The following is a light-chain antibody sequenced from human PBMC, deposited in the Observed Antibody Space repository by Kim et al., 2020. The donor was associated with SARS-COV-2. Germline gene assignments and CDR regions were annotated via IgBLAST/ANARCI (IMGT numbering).Light chain of an antibody. Sequence: PERTGRITCGGNIIGSKSVHWYQQKPGQAPVLVIYYDSDRPSGIPERFSGSNSGNTATLTISRVEAGDEADYYCQVWDTSSDHWVFGGGTQLTVL. CDR3: QVWDTSSDHWV. CDR1: IIGSKS. CDR2: YDS. V-gene: IGLV3-21*04. J-gene: IGLJ3*02.